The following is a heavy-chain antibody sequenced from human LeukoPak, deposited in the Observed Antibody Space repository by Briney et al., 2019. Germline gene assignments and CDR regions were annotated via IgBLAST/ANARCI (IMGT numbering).Heavy chain of an antibody. J-gene: IGHJ4*02. CDR3: ARIPHHEDYEGFHY. D-gene: IGHD4-17*01. V-gene: IGHV4-38-2*01. CDR2: ISYSGTT. CDR1: GYSISSGYY. Sequence: KASETLSLTCAVSGYSISSGYYWGWIRQPPGTGLEWIGSISYSGTTYYTPSLKGRVTISVDMSKNQFSLNLSSVTAADTAVYYCARIPHHEDYEGFHYWGQGTLVTVSS.